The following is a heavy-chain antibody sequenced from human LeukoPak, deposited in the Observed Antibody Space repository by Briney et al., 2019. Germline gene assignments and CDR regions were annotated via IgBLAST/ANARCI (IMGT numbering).Heavy chain of an antibody. CDR2: IDPSSGT. CDR1: GYSFSAYY. CDR3: TRGGRLEFDY. J-gene: IGHJ4*02. V-gene: IGHV1-2*02. Sequence: EASVKVSCKASGYSFSAYYMHRVRQAPGQGLEWMGWIDPSSGTSYAQKFQGRVTMTRDTSISTAHMELSRLTSDDTAVYYCTRGGRLEFDYWGQGSLVTVSS. D-gene: IGHD2-15*01.